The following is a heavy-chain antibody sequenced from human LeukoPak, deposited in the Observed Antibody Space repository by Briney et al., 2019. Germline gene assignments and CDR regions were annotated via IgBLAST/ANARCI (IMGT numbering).Heavy chain of an antibody. D-gene: IGHD4-17*01. CDR1: GYTFTSYD. J-gene: IGHJ4*02. CDR2: MNPNSGNT. CDR3: ARDRWDYGEDFDY. Sequence: ASVKVSCKASGYTFTSYDINWVRQATGQGLEWMGWMNPNSGNTGYAQKFQGRVTMTRNTSISTAYMELSSLRSDDTAVYYCARDRWDYGEDFDYWGQGTLVTVSS. V-gene: IGHV1-8*01.